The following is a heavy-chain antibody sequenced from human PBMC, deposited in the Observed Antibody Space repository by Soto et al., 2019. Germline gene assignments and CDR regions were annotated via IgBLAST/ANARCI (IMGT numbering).Heavy chain of an antibody. CDR1: GYTFTSYG. V-gene: IGHV1-18*01. D-gene: IGHD3-10*01. CDR3: ARDLATYYGSGSYYRLGDFDI. CDR2: ISAYNGNT. J-gene: IGHJ3*02. Sequence: ASVKVSCKASGYTFTSYGISWVRQAPGQGLEWMGWISAYNGNTNYAQKLQGRVTMTTDTSTSTAYMELRSLRSDDTAVYYCARDLATYYGSGSYYRLGDFDIWGQGTMVTVSS.